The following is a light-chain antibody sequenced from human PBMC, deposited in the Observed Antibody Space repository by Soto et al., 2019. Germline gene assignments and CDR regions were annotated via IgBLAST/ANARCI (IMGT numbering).Light chain of an antibody. J-gene: IGLJ1*01. CDR3: NSHTSSNTRV. CDR1: SSDVGGYNH. Sequence: ALTQPASVSGSPGQSITISCTGTSSDVGGYNHVSWYQHHPGKAPKLMIYEVSNRPSGVSNRFSGSKSGNTASLTISGLQADDEADYYCNSHTSSNTRVFGAGTKVTVL. V-gene: IGLV2-14*01. CDR2: EVS.